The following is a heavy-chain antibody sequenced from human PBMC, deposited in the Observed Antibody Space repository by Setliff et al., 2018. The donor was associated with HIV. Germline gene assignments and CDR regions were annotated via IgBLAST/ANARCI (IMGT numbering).Heavy chain of an antibody. CDR2: IYTSGST. J-gene: IGHJ4*02. V-gene: IGHV4-61*02. D-gene: IGHD3-3*01. CDR1: GGSISSGSYY. Sequence: SETLSLTCTVSGGSISSGSYYWSWIRQPAGKGLEWIGRIYTSGSTNYNPSLKSRVTIAVDTSKNQFSLKLSSVTAADTAVYYCAGSWSGYPLSFGYWGQGTLVTVSS. CDR3: AGSWSGYPLSFGY.